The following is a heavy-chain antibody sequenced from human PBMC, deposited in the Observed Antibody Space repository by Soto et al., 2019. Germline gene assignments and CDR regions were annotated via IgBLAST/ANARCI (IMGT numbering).Heavy chain of an antibody. CDR1: GYTFTSYD. Sequence: ASVKVSCKASGYTFTSYDINWARQATGQGLEWMGWMNPNSGNTGYAQKFQGRVTMTRNTSISTAYMELSSLRSEDTAVYYCARGGEFLAARNGFDYWGQGTLVTVSS. CDR3: ARGGEFLAARNGFDY. V-gene: IGHV1-8*01. CDR2: MNPNSGNT. D-gene: IGHD6-6*01. J-gene: IGHJ4*02.